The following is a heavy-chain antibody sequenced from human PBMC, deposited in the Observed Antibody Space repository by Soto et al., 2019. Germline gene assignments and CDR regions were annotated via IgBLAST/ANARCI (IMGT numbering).Heavy chain of an antibody. D-gene: IGHD6-19*01. CDR1: GFTFSHAW. CDR2: IKSKVDGERT. CDR3: ARRVAVAGSYYFDY. Sequence: EVQLVESGGGFVKPGGSLRLSCEAFGFTFSHAWMDWVRQAPGKGLEWVGRIKSKVDGERTNYSAPAEGRFTISRDDSKNTLYLQMNSLKTEDTAVYYCARRVAVAGSYYFDYWGQGSLVTVSS. V-gene: IGHV3-15*06. J-gene: IGHJ4*02.